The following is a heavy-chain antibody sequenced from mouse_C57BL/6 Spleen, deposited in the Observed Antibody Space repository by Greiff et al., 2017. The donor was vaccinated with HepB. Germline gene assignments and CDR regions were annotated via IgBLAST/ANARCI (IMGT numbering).Heavy chain of an antibody. Sequence: EVKLVESGGGLVKPGGSLKLSCAASGFTFSDYGMHWVRQAPEKGLEWVAYISSGSSTIYYADTVKGRSTISRDNAKNTPILQMTSLRSDDTAVYYCARERLRRMDYWGQGTSVTVSS. CDR1: GFTFSDYG. CDR3: ARERLRRMDY. V-gene: IGHV5-17*01. D-gene: IGHD2-2*01. J-gene: IGHJ4*01. CDR2: ISSGSSTI.